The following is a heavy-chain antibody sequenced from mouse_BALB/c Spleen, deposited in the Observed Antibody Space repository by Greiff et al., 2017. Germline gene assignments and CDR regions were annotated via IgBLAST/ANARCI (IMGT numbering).Heavy chain of an antibody. V-gene: IGHV1-4*02. Sequence: VQLQQSAAELARPGASVKMSCKASGYTFTSYTMHWVKQRPGQGLEWIGYINPSSGYTEYNQKFKDKTTLTADKSSSTAYMQLSSLTSEDSAVYYCARGAGVATDYWGQGTTLTVSS. CDR2: INPSSGYT. J-gene: IGHJ2*01. CDR1: GYTFTSYT. CDR3: ARGAGVATDY. D-gene: IGHD1-1*01.